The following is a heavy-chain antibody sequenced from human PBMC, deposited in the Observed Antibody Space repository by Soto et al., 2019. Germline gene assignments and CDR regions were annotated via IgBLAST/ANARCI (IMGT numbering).Heavy chain of an antibody. J-gene: IGHJ5*01. Sequence: QVHLQESGPGLVKPSETLSLTCTVSGGSIGDYYWSWIRQPPGEGLDLIGYIVYTGVTNYSPSLKSRVTISVDTSKNQLSLRLRSVTAADTAVYYCARGKSISAPGSWFDSWGQGTLVTISS. CDR2: IVYTGVT. D-gene: IGHD6-13*01. CDR1: GGSIGDYY. V-gene: IGHV4-59*01. CDR3: ARGKSISAPGSWFDS.